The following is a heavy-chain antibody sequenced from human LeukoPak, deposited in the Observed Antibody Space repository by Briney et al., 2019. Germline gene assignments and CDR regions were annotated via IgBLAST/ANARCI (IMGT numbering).Heavy chain of an antibody. Sequence: SVKVSCEASGGTFSSYAISWVRQAPGQGLEWMGGIIPIFGTANYAQKFQGRVTITTDESTSTAYMELSSLRSEDTAVYYCARVTPPSNYYDSSGYIFDYWGQGTLVTVSS. J-gene: IGHJ4*02. CDR2: IIPIFGTA. CDR1: GGTFSSYA. D-gene: IGHD3-22*01. CDR3: ARVTPPSNYYDSSGYIFDY. V-gene: IGHV1-69*05.